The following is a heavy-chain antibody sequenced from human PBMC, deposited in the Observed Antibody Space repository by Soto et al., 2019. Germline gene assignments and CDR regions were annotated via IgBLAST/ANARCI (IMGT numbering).Heavy chain of an antibody. D-gene: IGHD3-22*01. V-gene: IGHV3-30*18. Sequence: VGSLRLSCEGSGFSFSNYGIHWVRQAPGKGLEWVAVISHDGNSHHLADSVRGRFTISRDNSKNTVFLHMTSLRREDSAVYHCVKAQERSAQYFAVVITAFDFWGQGTMVTVSS. CDR2: ISHDGNSH. J-gene: IGHJ3*01. CDR3: VKAQERSAQYFAVVITAFDF. CDR1: GFSFSNYG.